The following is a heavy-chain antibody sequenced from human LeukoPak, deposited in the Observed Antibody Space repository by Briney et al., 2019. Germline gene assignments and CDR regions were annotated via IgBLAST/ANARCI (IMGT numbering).Heavy chain of an antibody. J-gene: IGHJ3*02. CDR1: GYTFTNYY. Sequence: ASVKVSCKASGYTFTNYYIHWVRQAPGQGLEWMGWIDSNRGGTNYAQKFQGRVTMTRDTSISTAYMELRSVRSDDTAVYYCARDHGDDAFDIWGPGTMVTVSS. D-gene: IGHD3-3*01. V-gene: IGHV1-2*02. CDR2: IDSNRGGT. CDR3: ARDHGDDAFDI.